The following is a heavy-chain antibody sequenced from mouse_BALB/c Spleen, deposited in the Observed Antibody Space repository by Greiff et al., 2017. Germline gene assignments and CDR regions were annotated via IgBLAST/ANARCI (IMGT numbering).Heavy chain of an antibody. D-gene: IGHD1-1*01. Sequence: QVQLQQSGPELVRPGTSVKVSCKASGYAFTNYLIEWVKQRPGQGLEWIGVINPGSGGTNYNEKFKGKATLTADKSSSTAYMQLSSLTSDDSAVYFCARDGDYYGSSPYWYFDVWGAGTTVTVSS. CDR1: GYAFTNYL. CDR3: ARDGDYYGSSPYWYFDV. CDR2: INPGSGGT. V-gene: IGHV1-54*01. J-gene: IGHJ1*01.